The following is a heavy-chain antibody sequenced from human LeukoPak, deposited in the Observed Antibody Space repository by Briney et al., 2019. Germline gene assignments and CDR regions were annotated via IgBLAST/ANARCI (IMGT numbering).Heavy chain of an antibody. Sequence: SETLSLTCAVYGGSFSGYYWSRIRQPPGKGLEWIGEINHSGSTNYNPSLKSRVTISVDTSKNQFSLKLSSVTAADTAVYYCARGSGITMVRGVIRQNDYWGQGTLVTVSS. V-gene: IGHV4-34*01. D-gene: IGHD3-10*01. CDR1: GGSFSGYY. J-gene: IGHJ4*02. CDR2: INHSGST. CDR3: ARGSGITMVRGVIRQNDY.